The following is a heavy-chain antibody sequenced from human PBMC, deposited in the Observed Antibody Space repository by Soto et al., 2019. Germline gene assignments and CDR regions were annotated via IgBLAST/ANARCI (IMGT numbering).Heavy chain of an antibody. V-gene: IGHV4-31*03. CDR2: IYYRGST. Sequence: SETLSLTFTVSVGSISSGGHYWSFSRHVPGTGLEWVGIIYYRGSTYFHPSLNSRVNISLDTSRNQLSRKLSSLTAADTALYYCAGHYSRSWVYNYGAQETLVTVSS. CDR3: AGHYSRSWVYNY. D-gene: IGHD6-6*01. CDR1: VGSISSGGHY. J-gene: IGHJ4*02.